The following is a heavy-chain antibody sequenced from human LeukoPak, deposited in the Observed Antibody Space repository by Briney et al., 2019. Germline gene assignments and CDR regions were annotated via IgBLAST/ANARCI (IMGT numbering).Heavy chain of an antibody. J-gene: IGHJ3*02. V-gene: IGHV1-18*01. CDR1: GYTFTSYG. CDR3: ARATWYGGNPSGAFDI. Sequence: ASVKVSCKASGYTFTSYGISWVRQAPGQGLEWMGWISAYNGNTNYAQKLRGRVTMTTDTSTSTVYMELNSLRSEDTAVYYCARATWYGGNPSGAFDIWGQGTMVTVSS. D-gene: IGHD4/OR15-4a*01. CDR2: ISAYNGNT.